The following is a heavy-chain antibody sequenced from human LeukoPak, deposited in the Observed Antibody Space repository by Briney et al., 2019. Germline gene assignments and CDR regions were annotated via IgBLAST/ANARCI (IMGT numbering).Heavy chain of an antibody. D-gene: IGHD6-13*01. CDR3: ARDGTAAGLYFDL. CDR1: RFTFTRYW. J-gene: IGHJ4*01. Sequence: GGSLRLSCAVSRFTFTRYWMNWVRQAPGKGLEWVASINQNGVEKSSVDSVKGRFTISRDNAKNSLYLQMSSLRAEDTAVYYCARDGTAAGLYFDLWGQGTLATVSS. V-gene: IGHV3-7*01. CDR2: INQNGVEK.